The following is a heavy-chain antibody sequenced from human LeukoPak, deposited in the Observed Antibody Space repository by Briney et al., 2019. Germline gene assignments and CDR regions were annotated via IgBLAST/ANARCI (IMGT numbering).Heavy chain of an antibody. CDR3: ARYPYSTSSWSDP. CDR2: IYSGGGT. V-gene: IGHV3-66*01. CDR1: GLTVSSSY. D-gene: IGHD6-6*01. Sequence: PGGSLRLSCAASGLTVSSSYMSWVRQAPGKGLEWVSVIYSGGGTYYADSVRGRFTISRDNSKNTLYLQLNSLRAEDTAVYYCARYPYSTSSWSDPWGQGTLVTVSS. J-gene: IGHJ5*02.